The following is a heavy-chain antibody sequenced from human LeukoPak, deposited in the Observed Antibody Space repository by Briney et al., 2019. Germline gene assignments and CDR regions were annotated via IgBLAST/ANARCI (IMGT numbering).Heavy chain of an antibody. D-gene: IGHD3-22*01. V-gene: IGHV3-30*04. Sequence: GSLRLSCAASGFTFSGSAMHWVRQAPGKGLEWVAVISYDGSNKYYADSVKGRFTISRDNSKNTLYLQMNSLRAEDTAVYYCAKGNIGYYYDSSGYYPWFDPWGQGTLVTVSS. CDR3: AKGNIGYYYDSSGYYPWFDP. CDR2: ISYDGSNK. CDR1: GFTFSGSA. J-gene: IGHJ5*02.